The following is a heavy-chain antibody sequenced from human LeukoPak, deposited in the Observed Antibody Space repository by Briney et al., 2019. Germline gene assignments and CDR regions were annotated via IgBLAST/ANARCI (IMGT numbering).Heavy chain of an antibody. CDR3: ARRYCSGGSCYSSLDY. CDR1: GGSISSYY. D-gene: IGHD2-15*01. J-gene: IGHJ4*02. V-gene: IGHV4-59*08. Sequence: SETLSLTCTVSGGSISSYYWSWIRQPPGKGLEWIGYIYYSGSTNYNPSLKSRVTISVDTSKNQFSMKLSSATAADTAVYYCARRYCSGGSCYSSLDYWGQGSLVTVSS. CDR2: IYYSGST.